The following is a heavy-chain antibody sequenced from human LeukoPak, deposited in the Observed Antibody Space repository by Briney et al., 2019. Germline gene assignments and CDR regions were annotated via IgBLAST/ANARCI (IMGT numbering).Heavy chain of an antibody. J-gene: IGHJ4*02. V-gene: IGHV3-23*01. CDR3: VKDPVNTVMVSPTFAY. CDR1: GFPFSTYG. CDR2: ISGSGVDT. Sequence: GGSLRLSCAASGFPFSTYGMTWSRQAPGKGLEWGSTISGSGVDTYLAASVKGRFTVSTDTSKNSQYLHMNRLTAEDTTVHYCVKDPVNTVMVSPTFAYWGQETLVTVSS. D-gene: IGHD5-18*01.